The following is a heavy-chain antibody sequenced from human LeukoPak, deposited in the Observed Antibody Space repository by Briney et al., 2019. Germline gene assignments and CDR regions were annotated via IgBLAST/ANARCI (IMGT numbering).Heavy chain of an antibody. CDR1: GGSIGSYY. Sequence: PSETLSLTCTVSGGSIGSYYWSWIRQPPGKGLEWIGYIYYSGSTNYNPSLKSRVTISVDTSKNQFSLKLSSVTAADTAVYHCARDRYSYGLFDYWGQGTLVTVSS. J-gene: IGHJ4*02. CDR2: IYYSGST. CDR3: ARDRYSYGLFDY. V-gene: IGHV4-59*01. D-gene: IGHD5-18*01.